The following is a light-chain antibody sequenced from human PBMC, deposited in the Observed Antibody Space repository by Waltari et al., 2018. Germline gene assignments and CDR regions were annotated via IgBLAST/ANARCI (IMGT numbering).Light chain of an antibody. V-gene: IGLV2-23*02. CDR3: CSYAGSDTHVI. J-gene: IGLJ2*01. CDR2: EVN. CDR1: SSDVGSYNL. Sequence: QSALTQPASVSGSPGQSITISCTGTSSDVGSYNLVSWYQQHPGKAPKVMIYEVNKRHSGLSNRFSGSKSGNTASLTISGLQAEDEADYYCCSYAGSDTHVIFGGGTKLPVL.